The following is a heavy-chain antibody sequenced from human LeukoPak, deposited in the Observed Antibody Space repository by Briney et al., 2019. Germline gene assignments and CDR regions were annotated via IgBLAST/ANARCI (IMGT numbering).Heavy chain of an antibody. D-gene: IGHD4-17*01. CDR2: IKPSTGDT. CDR1: GYTFTAYY. V-gene: IGHV1-2*02. J-gene: IGHJ4*02. CDR3: VATTYSDYVQFDY. Sequence: ASVKVSCTTSGYTFTAYYMHRVRQAPGQGLEWMGWIKPSTGDTNYAQNFQGRVAMTRDTSITTAYMELSRLRSDDTAMYYCVATTYSDYVQFDYWGQGTLVTVSS.